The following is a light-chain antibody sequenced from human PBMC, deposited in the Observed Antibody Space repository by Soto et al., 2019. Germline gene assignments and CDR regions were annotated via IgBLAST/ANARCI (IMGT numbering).Light chain of an antibody. CDR3: QQYNSYSSWT. Sequence: DIQMTQSPSTLSASVGDRVTITCRASQSISTWSAWFQQKPGKPPKVLIYDASSLESGVPSRFSGSGSGTEFTLTISSLQPDDFATYYCQQYNSYSSWTFGQGTKVEIK. CDR2: DAS. V-gene: IGKV1-5*01. J-gene: IGKJ1*01. CDR1: QSISTW.